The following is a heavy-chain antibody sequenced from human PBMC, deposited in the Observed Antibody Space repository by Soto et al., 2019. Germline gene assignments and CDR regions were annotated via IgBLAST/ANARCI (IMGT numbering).Heavy chain of an antibody. CDR1: GFRFSDHS. CDR2: ITSSGDSI. J-gene: IGHJ4*02. D-gene: IGHD4-17*01. CDR3: ARLPKGSRVTS. V-gene: IGHV3-48*02. Sequence: EVQLLESGGGLIHPGGSLRLCCVASGFRFSDHSMNWVRQAPGKGLEWVSYITSSGDSIYYADSVKGRFTVSRDNAKNSLFLQMNSLRDEDTVVYYCARLPKGSRVTSWGQGTLVTVSS.